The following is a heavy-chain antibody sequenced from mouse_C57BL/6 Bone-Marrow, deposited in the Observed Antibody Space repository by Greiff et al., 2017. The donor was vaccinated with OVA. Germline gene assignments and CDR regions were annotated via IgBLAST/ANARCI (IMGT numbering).Heavy chain of an antibody. Sequence: VQLQQSGPELVKPGASVKISCKASGYAFSSSWMSWVKQRPGKGLEWIGRIYPGDGDTNYNGKFKGKATLTADKSSSTAYMQLSSLTSEDSAVYFCASCYAMDYWGQGTSVTVSS. V-gene: IGHV1-82*01. CDR1: GYAFSSSW. J-gene: IGHJ4*01. CDR2: IYPGDGDT. CDR3: ASCYAMDY.